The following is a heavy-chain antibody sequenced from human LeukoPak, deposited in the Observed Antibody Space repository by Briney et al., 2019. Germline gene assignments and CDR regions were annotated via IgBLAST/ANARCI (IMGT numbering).Heavy chain of an antibody. D-gene: IGHD6-13*01. V-gene: IGHV4-59*12. CDR1: GGSISTYY. J-gene: IGHJ5*02. Sequence: PSETLSLTCTVSGGSISTYYWSWIRQPPGKGLEWIGYIYYSGSTNYNPSLKSRVTISVDTSKSQFSLKLSSVTAADTAVYYCARTHSSSWYNWFDPWGQGTLVTVSS. CDR3: ARTHSSSWYNWFDP. CDR2: IYYSGST.